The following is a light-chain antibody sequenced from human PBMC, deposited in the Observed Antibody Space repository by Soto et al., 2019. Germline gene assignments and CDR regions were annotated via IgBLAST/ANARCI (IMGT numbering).Light chain of an antibody. CDR3: QQYTGPPTT. V-gene: IGKV3-20*01. CDR1: QSVSSSY. J-gene: IGKJ5*01. Sequence: EIVLTQSPGTLSVCTVERATVSCRHSQSVSSSYLAWYQQKPGQAPRLLIYGASTRAAGIPDRFSGSGSGTDFTLTITSLEPEDSAVYFCQQYTGPPTTFGQGTQLEIK. CDR2: GAS.